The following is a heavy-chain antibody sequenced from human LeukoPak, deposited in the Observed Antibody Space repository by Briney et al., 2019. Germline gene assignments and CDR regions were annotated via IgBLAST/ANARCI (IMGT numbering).Heavy chain of an antibody. Sequence: PGGSLRLSCAASGFTFSSYSMNWVRQAPGKGLEWVSSISSSSSYIYYADSVKGRFTISRDNAKNSLYLQMNSLRAEDTAVYYCARAMVRGVIITDYWGQGTLVTVSS. CDR3: ARAMVRGVIITDY. CDR2: ISSSSSYI. CDR1: GFTFSSYS. J-gene: IGHJ4*02. V-gene: IGHV3-21*01. D-gene: IGHD3-10*01.